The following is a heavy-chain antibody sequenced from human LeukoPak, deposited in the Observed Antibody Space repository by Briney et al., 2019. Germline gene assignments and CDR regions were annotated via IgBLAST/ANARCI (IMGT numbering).Heavy chain of an antibody. CDR1: GGSISSSSSH. J-gene: IGHJ6*02. D-gene: IGHD2-15*01. V-gene: IGHV4-61*05. Sequence: PSETLSLTCSVSGGSISSSSSHWGWIRQPPGKGLEWIGSINYSGSTNYNPSLKSRVTISVDTSKNQFSLRLSSVTAADTAVYYCARRRKAAAAYYGMDVWGQGTTVTVSS. CDR3: ARRRKAAAAYYGMDV. CDR2: INYSGST.